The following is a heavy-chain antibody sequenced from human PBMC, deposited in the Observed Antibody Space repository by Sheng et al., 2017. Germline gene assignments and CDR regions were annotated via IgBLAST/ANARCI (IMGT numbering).Heavy chain of an antibody. Sequence: VQLVESGGGLVQPGGSLRLSCAASGFTFSSYWMSWVRQAPGKGLEWVANIKQGGGERYYVDSVKGRFTISRDNAKNSLSLEMNSLRAEDTAVYYCAREAAYYDYIFDHWGQGT. D-gene: IGHD5-12*01. CDR2: IKQGGGER. CDR3: AREAAYYDYIFDH. CDR1: GFTFSSYW. J-gene: IGHJ4*02. V-gene: IGHV3-7*01.